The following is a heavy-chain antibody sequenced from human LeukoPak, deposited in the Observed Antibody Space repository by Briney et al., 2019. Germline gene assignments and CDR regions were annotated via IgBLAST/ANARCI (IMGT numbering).Heavy chain of an antibody. J-gene: IGHJ4*02. CDR3: ARDPSLAVAGIRLFDY. V-gene: IGHV1-18*01. D-gene: IGHD6-19*01. CDR1: GYTFTNYG. Sequence: ASVKVSCKTSGYTFTNYGISWVRQAPGQGLEWMGWISGYNGNPRYAQKVQGRVTMTTDTSTNTAYMEVNSLRSDDTATYYCARDPSLAVAGIRLFDYWGQGTLVIVSS. CDR2: ISGYNGNP.